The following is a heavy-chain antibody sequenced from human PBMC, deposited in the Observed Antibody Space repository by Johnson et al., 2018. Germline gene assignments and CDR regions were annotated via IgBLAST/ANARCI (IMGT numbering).Heavy chain of an antibody. CDR3: GRDFSF. J-gene: IGHJ4*02. V-gene: IGHV4-34*01. CDR1: GESLSGHS. D-gene: IGHD2/OR15-2a*01. CDR2: INHRGSI. Sequence: QVQLQQWGAGLLKPSETLSLTCSVYGESLSGHSWSWIRQPPGKGLDCLGEINHRGSIIYNSSLKSRITISVDTSQNRFPLRLTSVPAAEMAGYYCGRDFSFWGQGTLVTVSS.